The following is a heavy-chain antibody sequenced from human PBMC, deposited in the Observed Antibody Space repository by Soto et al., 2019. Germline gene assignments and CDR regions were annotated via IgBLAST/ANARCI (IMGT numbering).Heavy chain of an antibody. CDR3: AKSCCREQNWFDP. CDR1: GVTISGYW. CDR2: ISSDGSRT. D-gene: IGHD2-15*01. Sequence: EMQLVESGGDLVQPGGSLRLSCAASGVTISGYWMHWVRQAPGKGLVWVSRISSDGSRTDYADSVRGRFIISRDNAMNTVHLLMDSLRVEDTAVYYCAKSCCREQNWFDPWGQGSLVTVSS. V-gene: IGHV3-74*01. J-gene: IGHJ5*02.